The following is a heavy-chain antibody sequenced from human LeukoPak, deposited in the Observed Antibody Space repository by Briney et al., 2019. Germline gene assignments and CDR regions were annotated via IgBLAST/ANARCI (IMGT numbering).Heavy chain of an antibody. CDR3: AGSYYNVFDY. V-gene: IGHV3-33*01. Sequence: GGSLRLSCAASGFTFSNYGMHWGRQAPGKGLEWVALIWYDGSNKYYADSVKGRFTISRENSKNTLYLQMNSLRAEDTAVYYCAGSYYNVFDYWGQGTLVTVSS. J-gene: IGHJ4*02. D-gene: IGHD3-10*01. CDR1: GFTFSNYG. CDR2: IWYDGSNK.